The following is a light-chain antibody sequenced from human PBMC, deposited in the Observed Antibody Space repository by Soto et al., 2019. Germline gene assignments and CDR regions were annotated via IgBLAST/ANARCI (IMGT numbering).Light chain of an antibody. CDR1: QSIGDT. Sequence: EIVMTQSPATLSVSPGGRATLSCRASQSIGDTLAWYQLKPGQAPRLLIYGASSRATGFPARFSGSGSGTEFTLTISSLQSEDFAVYYCQQYHKWPPFTFGGGTKVDIK. CDR2: GAS. CDR3: QQYHKWPPFT. J-gene: IGKJ4*01. V-gene: IGKV3-15*01.